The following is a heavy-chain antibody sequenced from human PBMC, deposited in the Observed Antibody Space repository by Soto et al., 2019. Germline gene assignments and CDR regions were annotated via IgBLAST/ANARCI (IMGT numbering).Heavy chain of an antibody. V-gene: IGHV4-34*01. CDR1: GGSFSDLS. J-gene: IGHJ3*02. CDR3: ARGPRVVWVVPTAQRDVFDI. Sequence: QVQLQQWGAGLLKPSETLSLTCAVYGGSFSDLSWNCISQPPGKGLVWIGEINHSGSTSYNPSLKSRVTISVDTSKNQISLKLTSVTAADTAVYYCARGPRVVWVVPTAQRDVFDIWGQGTMVTVSS. D-gene: IGHD2-2*01. CDR2: INHSGST.